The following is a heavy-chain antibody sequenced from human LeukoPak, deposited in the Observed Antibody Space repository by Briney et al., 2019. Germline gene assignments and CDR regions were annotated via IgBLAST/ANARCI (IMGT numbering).Heavy chain of an antibody. J-gene: IGHJ6*02. V-gene: IGHV3-21*01. D-gene: IGHD2-15*01. CDR2: ISSSSSYI. CDR1: GFTFSSYS. Sequence: GGSLRLSCAASGFTFSSYSMNWVRQAPGKGLEWVSSISSSSSYIYYADSVKGRFTISRDNAKNSLYLQMNSLRAEDTAVYYCARDGCRGGSCYYYYGLDVWGQGTTVTVSS. CDR3: ARDGCRGGSCYYYYGLDV.